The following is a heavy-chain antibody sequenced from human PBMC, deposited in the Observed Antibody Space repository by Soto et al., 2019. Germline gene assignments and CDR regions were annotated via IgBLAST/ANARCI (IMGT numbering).Heavy chain of an antibody. V-gene: IGHV4-34*12. CDR1: GGSFSGHS. CDR2: TIQSGST. D-gene: IGHD3-9*01. CDR3: ARRVYYDVLTNWHFDS. J-gene: IGHJ4*02. Sequence: PSETLSLTCAVYGGSFSGHSWNWVRQPPGERLEWIGETIQSGSTNYNPSLKSRVTISVDTSKNQFSLELNSVTAADTAVYYCARRVYYDVLTNWHFDSWGQGNMVT.